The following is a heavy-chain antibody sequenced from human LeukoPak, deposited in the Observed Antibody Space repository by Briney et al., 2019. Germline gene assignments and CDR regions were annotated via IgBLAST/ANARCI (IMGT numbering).Heavy chain of an antibody. Sequence: ASVKVSCKASGYTFTSYGISWVRQAPGQGLEWMGWISAYNGNTNYAQKLQGRVTITADESTSTAYMELSSLRSEDTAVYYCAVRRDGYNTIDYWGQGTLVTVSS. CDR3: AVRRDGYNTIDY. D-gene: IGHD5-24*01. CDR2: ISAYNGNT. J-gene: IGHJ4*02. V-gene: IGHV1-18*01. CDR1: GYTFTSYG.